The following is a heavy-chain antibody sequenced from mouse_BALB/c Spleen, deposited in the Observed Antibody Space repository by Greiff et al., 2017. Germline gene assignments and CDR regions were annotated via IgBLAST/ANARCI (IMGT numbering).Heavy chain of an antibody. J-gene: IGHJ4*01. CDR3: AKRPYGDAMDY. CDR2: ILPGSGST. CDR1: GYTFSSYW. Sequence: VKLQESGAELMKPGASVKISCKATGYTFSSYWIEWVKQRPGHGLEWIGEILPGSGSTNYNEKFKGKATFTADTSSNTAYMQLSSLTSEDSAVYYCAKRPYGDAMDYWGQGTSVTVSS. D-gene: IGHD1-1*01. V-gene: IGHV1-9*01.